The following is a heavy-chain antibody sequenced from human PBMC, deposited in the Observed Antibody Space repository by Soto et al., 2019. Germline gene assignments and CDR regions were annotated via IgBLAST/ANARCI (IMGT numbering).Heavy chain of an antibody. CDR2: MNPNSGNT. V-gene: IGHV1-8*01. Sequence: ASVKVSCKASGYTFTSYDINWVRQATGQGLEWMGWMNPNSGNTGYAQKFQGRVTMTRNTSISTAYMELSSLRSEDTAVYYCARGVRGYCSGGSCPGGYYYYMDGWGKGTTVTVSS. D-gene: IGHD2-15*01. CDR1: GYTFTSYD. J-gene: IGHJ6*03. CDR3: ARGVRGYCSGGSCPGGYYYYMDG.